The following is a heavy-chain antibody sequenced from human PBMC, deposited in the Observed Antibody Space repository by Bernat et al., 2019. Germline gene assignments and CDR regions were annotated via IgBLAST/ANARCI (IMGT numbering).Heavy chain of an antibody. CDR1: GFTFSNAW. D-gene: IGHD3-22*01. V-gene: IGHV3-15*01. CDR2: ITSNTDGGTT. Sequence: EVQLVESGGGLVKPGGSLRLSCAASGFTFSNAWMSWVRQAPGKGLEWVGRITSNTDGGTTDYAAPVKDRITISSKESKNTLYLQMNSLKSEDTDVYYVTTGVSDSSASRFDYWGQGTLVTVSS. J-gene: IGHJ4*02. CDR3: TTGVSDSSASRFDY.